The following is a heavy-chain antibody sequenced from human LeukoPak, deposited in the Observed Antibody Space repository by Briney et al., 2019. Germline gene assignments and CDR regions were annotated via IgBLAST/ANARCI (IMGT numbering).Heavy chain of an antibody. CDR1: GFTFSSYG. D-gene: IGHD3-3*01. J-gene: IGHJ4*02. V-gene: IGHV3-30*03. CDR2: ISYDGSNK. Sequence: PGRSLRLSCAASGFTFSSYGMHWVRQAPGKGLEWVAVISYDGSNKYYADSVKGRFTISRDNSKNTLYLQMNSLRAEDTAVYYCARDDFWSGSLDYWGQGTLVTVSS. CDR3: ARDDFWSGSLDY.